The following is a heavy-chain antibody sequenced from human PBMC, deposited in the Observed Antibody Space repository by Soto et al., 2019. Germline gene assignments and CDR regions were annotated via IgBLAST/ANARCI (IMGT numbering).Heavy chain of an antibody. V-gene: IGHV1-8*01. CDR2: MNPKSGNT. Sequence: GASVKVSCKASGYTLTSYDINWVRQATGQGLEWMGWMNPKSGNTGYAQKFQGRVTMTRNTSISTAYMELSSLRSEDTAVYYCAREGEYSGTGFDNWGQGTLVTVSS. CDR1: GYTLTSYD. CDR3: AREGEYSGTGFDN. D-gene: IGHD5-12*01. J-gene: IGHJ4*02.